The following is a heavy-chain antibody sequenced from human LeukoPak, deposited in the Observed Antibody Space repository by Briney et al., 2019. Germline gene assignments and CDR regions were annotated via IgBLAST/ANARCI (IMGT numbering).Heavy chain of an antibody. J-gene: IGHJ4*02. CDR1: GGSFSGYY. V-gene: IGHV4-34*01. CDR3: ARVDRYYDFWSGSPYFDY. CDR2: INHSGST. D-gene: IGHD3-3*01. Sequence: PSETLSITCAVYGGSFSGYYWSWIRQPPGKGLEWIGEINHSGSTNYNPSLKTRVTISVDTSKNQFSLKLSSVTAADTAVYYCARVDRYYDFWSGSPYFDYWGQGTLVTVSS.